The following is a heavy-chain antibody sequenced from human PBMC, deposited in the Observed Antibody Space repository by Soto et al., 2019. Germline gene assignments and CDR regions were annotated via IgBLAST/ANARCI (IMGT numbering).Heavy chain of an antibody. CDR2: IGTAGDT. CDR3: AKSQEIGTHFFDS. J-gene: IGHJ4*02. CDR1: GSTFSGFD. V-gene: IGHV3-13*01. Sequence: LRLSCEASGSTFSGFDMHWVRQPTGKGLEWVSSIGTAGDTYYAVSVKGRFTISRDNAKNSLSLQMNSLRAGDMAVYFCAKSQEIGTHFFDSWGQGTQVTVS. D-gene: IGHD6-13*01.